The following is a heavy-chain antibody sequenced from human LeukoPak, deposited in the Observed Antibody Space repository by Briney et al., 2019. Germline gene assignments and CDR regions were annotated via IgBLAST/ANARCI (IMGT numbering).Heavy chain of an antibody. CDR2: ISGSGGST. J-gene: IGHJ6*04. D-gene: IGHD3-10*01. V-gene: IGHV3-23*01. CDR1: GFTFSSYA. Sequence: GGSLRLSCAASGFTFSSYAMSWVRQAPGKGLEWVSAISGSGGSTYYADSVKGRFTISRDNSKNTLYLQMNSLRAEDTAVYYCAKDRRFTMVRGATPSGDVWGKGTTVTVSS. CDR3: AKDRRFTMVRGATPSGDV.